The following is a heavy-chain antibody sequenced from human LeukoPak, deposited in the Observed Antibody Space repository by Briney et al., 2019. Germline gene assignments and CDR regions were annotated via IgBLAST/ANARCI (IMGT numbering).Heavy chain of an antibody. D-gene: IGHD2-15*01. CDR2: IRSSGSTI. CDR1: GFIFSNYE. CDR3: ARGPRDPSGYCSRGTCFPTYEV. V-gene: IGHV3-48*03. J-gene: IGHJ4*01. Sequence: QPGGSLRLSCVASGFIFSNYEMNWVRQAPGKGLEWVSYIRSSGSTIYYADSVQGRFTISRDNAKNSLYLQMDSLRAEDTGVYYCARGPRDPSGYCSRGTCFPTYEVWGHGTLVTVSS.